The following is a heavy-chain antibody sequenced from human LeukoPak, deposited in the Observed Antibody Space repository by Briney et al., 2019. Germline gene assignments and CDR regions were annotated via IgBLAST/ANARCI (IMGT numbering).Heavy chain of an antibody. V-gene: IGHV3-30*02. CDR2: IRYDGSNK. Sequence: GGSLRLSCAASGFTFTTYWMGWVRQAPGKGLEWVAFIRYDGSNKYYADSLKGRFTVSRDNSKNTVYLQMNSLRADDTAVYYCARADDDYDINYWGQGTLVTVS. CDR3: ARADDDYDINY. D-gene: IGHD3-22*01. CDR1: GFTFTTYW. J-gene: IGHJ4*02.